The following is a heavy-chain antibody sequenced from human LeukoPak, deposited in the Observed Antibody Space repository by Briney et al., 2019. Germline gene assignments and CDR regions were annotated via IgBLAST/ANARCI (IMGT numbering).Heavy chain of an antibody. CDR2: IKQDGSEK. D-gene: IGHD6-13*01. J-gene: IGHJ4*02. Sequence: GGSLRLSCAASGFTFSSYWMSWVRQAPGKGLEWVANIKQDGSEKYYVDSVKGRFTISRDNAKNSLYLQMNSLRAEDTAVYYCARIRKTAAGHYFDYWGQGTLVTVS. V-gene: IGHV3-7*03. CDR1: GFTFSSYW. CDR3: ARIRKTAAGHYFDY.